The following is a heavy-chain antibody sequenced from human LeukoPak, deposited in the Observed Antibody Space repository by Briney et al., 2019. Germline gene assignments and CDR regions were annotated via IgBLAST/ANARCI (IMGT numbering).Heavy chain of an antibody. V-gene: IGHV4-34*01. J-gene: IGHJ6*03. CDR3: ARDYDFWRGHYYYYMDV. CDR1: GGSFSGYY. Sequence: KPSETLSLTCAVYGGSFSGYYWSWIRQPPGKGLEWIGEINHSGSTNYNPSLKSRVTISVDTSKNQFSLKLSSVTAAEEAVYYFARDYDFWRGHYYYYMDVWGKGTTVTVSS. CDR2: INHSGST. D-gene: IGHD3-3*01.